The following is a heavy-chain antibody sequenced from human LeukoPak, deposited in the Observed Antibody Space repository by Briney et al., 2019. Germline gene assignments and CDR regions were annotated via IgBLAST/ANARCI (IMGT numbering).Heavy chain of an antibody. CDR3: AKDLSGSSSWYLAYFDY. CDR1: GFTFSSYA. V-gene: IGHV3-23*01. D-gene: IGHD6-13*01. CDR2: ISGSGGTT. J-gene: IGHJ4*02. Sequence: GGSLRLSCAASGFTFSSYAMSWVREAPGKGLEWVSSISGSGGTTYYADSVRGRFTISRDNSKNTLYLQMNSLRAEDTAVYYCAKDLSGSSSWYLAYFDYWGQGTLVSVSS.